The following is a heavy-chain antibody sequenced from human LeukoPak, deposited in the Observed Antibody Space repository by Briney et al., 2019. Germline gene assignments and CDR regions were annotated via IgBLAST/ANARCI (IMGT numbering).Heavy chain of an antibody. CDR1: GYTFTSYG. Sequence: ASVKVSCKASGYTFTSYGISWVRQAPGQGLEWMGWISAYNGNTNYAQKLQGRVTMTTDTSTSTAYMELRSLRSDDTAVYYCARTPAVAGSKVKSCFDYWGQGTLVTVSS. V-gene: IGHV1-18*01. D-gene: IGHD6-19*01. CDR3: ARTPAVAGSKVKSCFDY. CDR2: ISAYNGNT. J-gene: IGHJ4*02.